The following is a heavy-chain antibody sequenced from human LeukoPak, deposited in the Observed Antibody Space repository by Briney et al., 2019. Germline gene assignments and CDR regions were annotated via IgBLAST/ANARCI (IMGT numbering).Heavy chain of an antibody. V-gene: IGHV3-33*01. Sequence: GRSLRLSCAASGFTFSSYGMHWVRQAPGKGLEWVAVIWCDGSNKYYADSVKGRFTISRDNSKNTLYLQMNSLRAEDTAVYYCARGVGGYSYGTDYWGQGTLVTVSS. CDR2: IWCDGSNK. J-gene: IGHJ4*02. CDR1: GFTFSSYG. CDR3: ARGVGGYSYGTDY. D-gene: IGHD5-18*01.